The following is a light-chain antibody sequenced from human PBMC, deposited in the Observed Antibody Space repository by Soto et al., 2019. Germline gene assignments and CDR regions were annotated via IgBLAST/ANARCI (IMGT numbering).Light chain of an antibody. Sequence: DIVMTQSPDSLAVSLGERATINCKSSQSVLYSSNNKNHLAWYQQKSGQLPKLLIYWASTRESGVPDRFRGSGYGTDFTLPISSLQAEDVAVYYCQQYYSTPWTFGQGTKVEIK. CDR1: QSVLYSSNNKNH. J-gene: IGKJ1*01. CDR3: QQYYSTPWT. V-gene: IGKV4-1*01. CDR2: WAS.